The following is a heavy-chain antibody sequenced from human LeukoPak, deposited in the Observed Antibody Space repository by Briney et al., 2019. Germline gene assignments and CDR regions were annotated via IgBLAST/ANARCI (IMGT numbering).Heavy chain of an antibody. CDR2: INHSGST. CDR1: GGSFSGYY. Sequence: SETLSLTCAVYGGSFSGYYWSWIRQPPGKGLEWIGEINHSGSTNYNPSLKSRVTISVNTSKNQFSLKLSSVTAADTAVYYCARLKGCFATRERDYWGQGTLVTVSS. J-gene: IGHJ4*02. CDR3: ARLKGCFATRERDY. V-gene: IGHV4-34*01. D-gene: IGHD5-12*01.